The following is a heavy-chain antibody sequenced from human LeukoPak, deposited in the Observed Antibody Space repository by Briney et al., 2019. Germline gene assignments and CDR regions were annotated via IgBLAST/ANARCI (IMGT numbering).Heavy chain of an antibody. J-gene: IGHJ4*02. CDR3: AREGAYYLDS. D-gene: IGHD4/OR15-4a*01. CDR1: GFTFSSYW. Sequence: PGGSLRLSCAASGFTFSSYWMSWVRQAPGKGLVWVSNVKQDGSERYYVGSVRGRFTISRDNAKNLLYLQMNSLRAEDTAVYYCAREGAYYLDSWGQGTLVAVSS. V-gene: IGHV3-7*01. CDR2: VKQDGSER.